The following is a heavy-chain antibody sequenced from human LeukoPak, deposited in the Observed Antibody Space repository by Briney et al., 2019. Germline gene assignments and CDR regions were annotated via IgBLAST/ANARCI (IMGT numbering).Heavy chain of an antibody. Sequence: GGSLRLSCAASGFTFSSYGMHWVRQAPGKGLEWVAVISYDGSNKYYADSVKGRFTISRDNSKNTLYLQMNSLRAEDTAVYYCAKDEGYSWSAEYFQHWGQGTLVTVSS. D-gene: IGHD6-13*01. J-gene: IGHJ1*01. V-gene: IGHV3-30*18. CDR3: AKDEGYSWSAEYFQH. CDR1: GFTFSSYG. CDR2: ISYDGSNK.